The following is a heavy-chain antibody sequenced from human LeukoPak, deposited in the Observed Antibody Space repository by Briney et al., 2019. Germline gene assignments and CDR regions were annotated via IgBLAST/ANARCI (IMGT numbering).Heavy chain of an antibody. CDR3: ARDGHSSGRFRFDP. D-gene: IGHD6-19*01. Sequence: ASVKVSRKASGYTFTSYYMHWVRQAPGQGLEWMGLINPSAGSTSYAQNFQGRITVTRDTSTSTVYMELSSLRSDDTAVYYCARDGHSSGRFRFDPWGQGTLVTVSS. CDR2: INPSAGST. V-gene: IGHV1-46*01. J-gene: IGHJ5*02. CDR1: GYTFTSYY.